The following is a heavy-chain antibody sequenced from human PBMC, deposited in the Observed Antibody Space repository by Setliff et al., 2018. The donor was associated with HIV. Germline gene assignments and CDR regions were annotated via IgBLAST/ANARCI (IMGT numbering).Heavy chain of an antibody. D-gene: IGHD2-21*02. CDR2: ISPSDSGT. CDR3: ARADCGGDCYLPYYFDH. CDR1: GYSFTKYW. V-gene: IGHV5-51*01. Sequence: ESLKISCKGSGYSFTKYWIAWVRQTPGKGLEWMGIISPSDSGTRHSPSFQGQVTMSADKSVSTAYLQWSSLRAADTAVYYCARADCGGDCYLPYYFDHWGQGTLVTVSS. J-gene: IGHJ4*02.